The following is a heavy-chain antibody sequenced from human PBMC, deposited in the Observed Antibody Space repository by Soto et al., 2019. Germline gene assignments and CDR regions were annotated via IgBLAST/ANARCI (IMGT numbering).Heavy chain of an antibody. CDR3: ASLGYCSSTSCSLQLGYYYGMDV. D-gene: IGHD2-2*01. CDR2: IIPIFGTA. Sequence: SVKVSCKASGGTFSSYAISWVRQAPGQGLEWMGGIIPIFGTANYAQKFQGRVTITADESTSTAYMELSSLRSEDTAVYYCASLGYCSSTSCSLQLGYYYGMDVWGQGTTVTVSS. J-gene: IGHJ6*02. CDR1: GGTFSSYA. V-gene: IGHV1-69*13.